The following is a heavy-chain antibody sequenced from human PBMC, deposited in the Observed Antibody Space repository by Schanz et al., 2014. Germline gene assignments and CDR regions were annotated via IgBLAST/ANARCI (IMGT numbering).Heavy chain of an antibody. CDR2: VSHGGTYI. V-gene: IGHV3-21*01. CDR1: GFTFSTYA. J-gene: IGHJ4*02. CDR3: ARDGVAATTDFEY. Sequence: VHLVESGGGLVQPGGSLRLSCAASGFTFSTYAMNWVRQAPGKGLEWVSSVSHGGTYIYYADSVRGRFTISRDNAKNSLFLQMHSLRADDTAVYYCARDGVAATTDFEYWGQGALVTVSS. D-gene: IGHD1-1*01.